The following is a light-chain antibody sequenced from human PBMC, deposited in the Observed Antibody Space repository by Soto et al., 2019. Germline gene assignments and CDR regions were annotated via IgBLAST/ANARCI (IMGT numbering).Light chain of an antibody. CDR1: QSISNH. CDR3: QQSYSSPPT. Sequence: DIQMTQSPSSLSASVEDRVIITCRASQSISNHLNWYQQKPGKAPKLLIFAASSLQSGVPSRFSGSRSGPDFTLTISSLQPEDFATYYCQQSYSSPPTFGKGTKVDTK. J-gene: IGKJ1*01. V-gene: IGKV1-39*01. CDR2: AAS.